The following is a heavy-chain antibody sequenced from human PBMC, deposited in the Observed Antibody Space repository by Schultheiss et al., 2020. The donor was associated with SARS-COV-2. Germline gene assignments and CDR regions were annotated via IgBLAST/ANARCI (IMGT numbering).Heavy chain of an antibody. D-gene: IGHD2-2*01. V-gene: IGHV4-61*01. CDR3: ARDPAVVPA. Sequence: SETLSLTCTVSGGSVSSGSYYWSWIRQPPGKGLEWIGYIYYSGSTNYNPSLKSRVTISVETSKNQFSLKLSSVTAADTAVYYCARDPAVVPAWGQGTLVTVSS. J-gene: IGHJ5*02. CDR2: IYYSGST. CDR1: GGSVSSGSYY.